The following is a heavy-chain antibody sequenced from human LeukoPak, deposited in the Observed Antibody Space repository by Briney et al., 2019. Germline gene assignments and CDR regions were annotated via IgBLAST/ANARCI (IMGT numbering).Heavy chain of an antibody. D-gene: IGHD3-16*01. CDR2: INAGNGNT. Sequence: GASVKVSCKASGYTFTSYAIHWVRQAPGQRLEWMGWINAGNGNTNYAQKLQGRVTMTTDTSTSTAYMELRSLRSDDTAVYYCARGGGYQQWFDPWGQGTLVTVSS. CDR3: ARGGGYQQWFDP. V-gene: IGHV1-3*01. CDR1: GYTFTSYA. J-gene: IGHJ5*02.